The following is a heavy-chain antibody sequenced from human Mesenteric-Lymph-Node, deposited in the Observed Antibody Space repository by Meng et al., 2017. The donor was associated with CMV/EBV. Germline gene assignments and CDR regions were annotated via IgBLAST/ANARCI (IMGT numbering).Heavy chain of an antibody. V-gene: IGHV4-39*07. CDR1: GGSISSYY. CDR2: IYYSGST. D-gene: IGHD2-2*01. Sequence: GSLRLSCTVSGGSISSYYWGWIRQPPGRGLEWIGSIYYSGSTYYNPSLKSRVTISVDTSKNQFSLKLSSVTAADTAVYYCARQYCSSTSCYFGGRNYYYYGMDVWGQGTTVTVSS. J-gene: IGHJ6*02. CDR3: ARQYCSSTSCYFGGRNYYYYGMDV.